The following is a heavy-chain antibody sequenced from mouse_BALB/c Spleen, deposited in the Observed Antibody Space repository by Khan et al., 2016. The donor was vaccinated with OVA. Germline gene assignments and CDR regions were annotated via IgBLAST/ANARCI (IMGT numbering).Heavy chain of an antibody. V-gene: IGHV3-2*02. CDR3: ARSVTITTVVATDFDY. Sequence: EVQLQESGPGLVKPSQSLSLTCTVTGYSITSDYAWNWIRQFPGNKLEWMGYISYSGRTSYNPSLKRRISITRDTSKNQFVLQCNAVTTEDTATYYCARSVTITTVVATDFDYWGQGTTLTVSS. CDR2: ISYSGRT. J-gene: IGHJ2*01. CDR1: GYSITSDYA. D-gene: IGHD1-1*01.